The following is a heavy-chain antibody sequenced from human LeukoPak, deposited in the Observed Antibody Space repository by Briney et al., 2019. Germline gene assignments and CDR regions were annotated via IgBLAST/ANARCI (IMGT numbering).Heavy chain of an antibody. D-gene: IGHD1-7*01. CDR1: GDSISSGGYY. J-gene: IGHJ4*02. CDR2: IFHSGKT. CDR3: ARVPPWPATFFSTWKYHFDL. V-gene: IGHV4-31*03. Sequence: SQTLSLTCTVSGDSISSGGYYWRWIRQFPGKGLEWIGNIFHSGKTYYNLSLKSRLNMSADTSTNHFSLSLTSVTAADTALYYCARVPPWPATFFSTWKYHFDLWGQGILVTVSS.